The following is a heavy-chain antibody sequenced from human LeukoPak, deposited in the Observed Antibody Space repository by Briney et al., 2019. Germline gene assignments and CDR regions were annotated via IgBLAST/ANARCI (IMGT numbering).Heavy chain of an antibody. Sequence: GGSLRLSCAASGFTFDDYAMHWVRQAPGKGLEWVSGISWNSGSIGYADSVKGRFTISRDISKNTLYLQMNSLRAEDTAVYYCARDHMSGAAQDIDYWGQGTLVTVSS. J-gene: IGHJ4*02. CDR1: GFTFDDYA. CDR2: ISWNSGSI. D-gene: IGHD6-6*01. V-gene: IGHV3-9*01. CDR3: ARDHMSGAAQDIDY.